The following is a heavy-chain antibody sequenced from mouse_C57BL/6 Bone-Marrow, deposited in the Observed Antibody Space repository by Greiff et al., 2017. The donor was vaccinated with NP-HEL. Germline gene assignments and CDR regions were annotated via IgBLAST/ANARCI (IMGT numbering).Heavy chain of an antibody. CDR1: GYTFTDYY. CDR2: INPNNGGT. V-gene: IGHV1-26*01. D-gene: IGHD1-1*01. J-gene: IGHJ3*01. CDR3: ARHGPSTVVAPHFAY. Sequence: EVQLQQSGPELVKPGASVKISCKASGYTFTDYYMNWVKQSHGKSLEWIGDINPNNGGTSYNQKFKGKATLTVDKSSSTAYMELRSLTSEDSAVYYCARHGPSTVVAPHFAYWGQGTLVTVSA.